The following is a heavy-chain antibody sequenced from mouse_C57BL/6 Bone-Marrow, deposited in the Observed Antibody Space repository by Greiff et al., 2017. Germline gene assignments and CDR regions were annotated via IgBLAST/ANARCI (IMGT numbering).Heavy chain of an antibody. V-gene: IGHV3-6*01. Sequence: DVKLQESGPGLVKPSQSLSLTCSVTGYSITSGYYWNWIRQFPGNKLEWMGYISYDGSNNYNPSLKNRISITRDTSKNQFFLKLNSVTTEDTATYYCARGSLPSFDYWGQGTTLTVSS. CDR2: ISYDGSN. CDR1: GYSITSGYY. J-gene: IGHJ2*01. CDR3: ARGSLPSFDY. D-gene: IGHD6-5*01.